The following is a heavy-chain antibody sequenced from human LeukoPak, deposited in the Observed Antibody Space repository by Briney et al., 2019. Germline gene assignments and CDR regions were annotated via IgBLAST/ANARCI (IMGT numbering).Heavy chain of an antibody. D-gene: IGHD1-26*01. CDR1: GFTFSNYA. J-gene: IGHJ4*02. CDR2: INAGGINT. Sequence: GGSLRLSCAASGFTFSNYAMIWVRQAPGKGLEWVSAINAGGINTYYADSVKGRFTISRDNSKNILYLQMNSMRAEDTAVYYCAKLVETTNYWGQGTLVTVSS. CDR3: AKLVETTNY. V-gene: IGHV3-23*01.